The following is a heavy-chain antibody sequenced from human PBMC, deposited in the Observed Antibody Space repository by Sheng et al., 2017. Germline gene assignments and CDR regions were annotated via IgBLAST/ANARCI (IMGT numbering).Heavy chain of an antibody. J-gene: IGHJ3*02. CDR3: ARAPPEVNYYDSSGPHDGAFDI. D-gene: IGHD3-22*01. Sequence: QVQLVQSGAEVKKPGSSVKVSCKASGGTFSSYTISWVRQAPGQGLEWMGRIIPILGIANYAQKFQGRVTITADKSTSTAYMELSSLRSEDTAVYYCARAPPEVNYYDSSGPHDGAFDIWGQGTMVTVSS. CDR2: IIPILGIA. CDR1: GGTFSSYT. V-gene: IGHV1-69*02.